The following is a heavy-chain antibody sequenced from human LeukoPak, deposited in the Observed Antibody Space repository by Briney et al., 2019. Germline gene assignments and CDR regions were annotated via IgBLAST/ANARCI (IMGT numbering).Heavy chain of an antibody. D-gene: IGHD1-20*01. Sequence: GGSLRLSCAASGFTFSSYGMHWVRQAPGKGLEWVAVIWYDGSNKYYADSVKGRFTISRDNSKNTLYLQMNSLRAEDTAVYYCATQYNWNDNREEGDYWGQGTLVTVSS. J-gene: IGHJ4*02. V-gene: IGHV3-33*01. CDR3: ATQYNWNDNREEGDY. CDR2: IWYDGSNK. CDR1: GFTFSSYG.